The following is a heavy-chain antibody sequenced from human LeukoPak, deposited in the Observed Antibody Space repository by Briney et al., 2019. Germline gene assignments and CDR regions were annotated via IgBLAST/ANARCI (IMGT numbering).Heavy chain of an antibody. CDR2: IYSGGST. Sequence: GGSLRLSCAGSGFAFSTYAIHWVRQAPGKGLEWVSVIYSGGSTYYADSVKGRFTISRDNSKNTLYLQMNSLRAEDTAVYFCARTIPYSSGRQHPGKYYFDFWGQGTLVTVSS. CDR1: GFAFSTYA. V-gene: IGHV3-53*01. D-gene: IGHD3-10*01. CDR3: ARTIPYSSGRQHPGKYYFDF. J-gene: IGHJ4*02.